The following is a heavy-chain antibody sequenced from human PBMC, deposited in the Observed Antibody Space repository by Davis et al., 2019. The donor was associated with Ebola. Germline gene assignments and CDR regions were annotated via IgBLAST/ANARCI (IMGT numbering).Heavy chain of an antibody. D-gene: IGHD2-15*01. Sequence: ETLSLTCSVSGGSISSGTYYWGWVRQPPGKGLEWVSSISGHGGNTYYADSVKGRFTISRDNSRHTLSLQMNSLRPEDTAVYYCARGGSDQAYNGIDVWGQGTTVTVSS. CDR1: GGSISSGTYY. CDR2: ISGHGGNT. V-gene: IGHV3-23*01. J-gene: IGHJ6*02. CDR3: ARGGSDQAYNGIDV.